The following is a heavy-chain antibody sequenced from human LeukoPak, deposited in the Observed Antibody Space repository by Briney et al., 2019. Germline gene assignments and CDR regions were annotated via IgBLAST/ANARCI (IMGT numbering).Heavy chain of an antibody. CDR1: GYTFTSYG. CDR3: ASAYDSSGYYYY. J-gene: IGHJ4*02. Sequence: ASVKVSCKASGYTFTSYGISWVRQAPGQGLEWMGWISAYNGNTNYAQKLQGRVTMTTDTSTSSAYMELRSLRSDDTAVYYCASAYDSSGYYYYWGQGTLVTVSS. V-gene: IGHV1-18*01. D-gene: IGHD3-22*01. CDR2: ISAYNGNT.